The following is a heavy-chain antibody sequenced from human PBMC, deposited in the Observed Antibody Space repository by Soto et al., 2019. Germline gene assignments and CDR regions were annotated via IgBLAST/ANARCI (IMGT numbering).Heavy chain of an antibody. J-gene: IGHJ5*02. Sequence: QLQLQESGPGLVKPSETLSLTCTVSGGSISSSSYYWGWIRQPPGKGLEWIGSIYYSGSTYYNPSLKSRVTISVDTSKNQFSLKLSSVTAADTAVYYCARHEAIRFLEWLPLNNWFDPWGQGTLVTVSS. CDR1: GGSISSSSYY. D-gene: IGHD3-3*01. CDR3: ARHEAIRFLEWLPLNNWFDP. V-gene: IGHV4-39*01. CDR2: IYYSGST.